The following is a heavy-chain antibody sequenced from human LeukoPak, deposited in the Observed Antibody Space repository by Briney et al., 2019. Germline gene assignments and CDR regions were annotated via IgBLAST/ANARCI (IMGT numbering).Heavy chain of an antibody. D-gene: IGHD5-24*01. CDR2: IIPIFGTA. Sequence: SVKVSCKASGGTFSSYAISWVRQAPGQGLEWMGGIIPIFGTANYAQKFQGGVTITADESTSTAYMELSSLRSEDTAVYYCARLGPGGMATITNWGQGTLVTVSS. J-gene: IGHJ4*02. CDR3: ARLGPGGMATITN. V-gene: IGHV1-69*13. CDR1: GGTFSSYA.